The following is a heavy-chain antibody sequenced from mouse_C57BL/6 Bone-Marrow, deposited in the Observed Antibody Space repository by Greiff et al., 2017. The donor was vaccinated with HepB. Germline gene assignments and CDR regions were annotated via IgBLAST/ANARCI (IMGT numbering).Heavy chain of an antibody. CDR1: GYTFTSYW. V-gene: IGHV1-52*01. J-gene: IGHJ1*03. D-gene: IGHD1-1*01. CDR2: IDPSDSET. Sequence: QVQLKQPGAELVRPGSSVKLSCKASGYTFTSYWMHWVKQRPIQGLEWIGNIDPSDSETHYNQKFKDKATLTVDKSSSTAYMQLSSLTSEDSAVYYCARPYGSSWYFDVWGTGTTVTVSS. CDR3: ARPYGSSWYFDV.